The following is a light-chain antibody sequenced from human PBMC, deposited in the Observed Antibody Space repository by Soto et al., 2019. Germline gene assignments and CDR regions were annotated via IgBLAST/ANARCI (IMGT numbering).Light chain of an antibody. CDR3: VLYIPSGIWV. Sequence: QTVVTQEPSFSVSPGGTVTLTCGLTSGSVSTDYHPSWYQQTPGQAPRTLIYNTNTRSSGVPDRFSGSILGDKAALTIAGAQADDESDYYCVLYIPSGIWVFGGGTELTVL. CDR2: NTN. CDR1: SGSVSTDYH. V-gene: IGLV8-61*01. J-gene: IGLJ3*02.